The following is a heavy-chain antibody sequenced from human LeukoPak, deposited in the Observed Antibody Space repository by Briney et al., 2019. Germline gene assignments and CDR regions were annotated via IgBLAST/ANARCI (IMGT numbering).Heavy chain of an antibody. CDR3: ARDPPAVRTNTYA. V-gene: IGHV3-66*01. CDR2: IYSGGDT. J-gene: IGHJ5*02. D-gene: IGHD1-7*01. CDR1: GFTISNNY. Sequence: GGSLRLSCAASGFTISNNYMNWVRQAPGKGLEWVSLIYSGGDTYYADSVKGRFTISRDHSKNTLYLQMNSLRVGDTAVYYCARDPPAVRTNTYAWGQGTLVTVSS.